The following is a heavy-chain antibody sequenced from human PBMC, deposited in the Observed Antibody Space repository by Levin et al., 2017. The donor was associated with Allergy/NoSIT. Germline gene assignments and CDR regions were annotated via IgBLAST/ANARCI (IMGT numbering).Heavy chain of an antibody. CDR3: ARGGVWWLPRDY. Sequence: KPSETLSLTCTVSGGSLTNYYWMWIRQPPGKGLEWIGYIFHSGSTNHNPSLESRVTISVDTSKNQFSLRLRSVTAADTAVYYCARGGVWWLPRDYWGQGILVTVSS. J-gene: IGHJ4*02. CDR2: IFHSGST. CDR1: GGSLTNYY. D-gene: IGHD2-21*01. V-gene: IGHV4-59*01.